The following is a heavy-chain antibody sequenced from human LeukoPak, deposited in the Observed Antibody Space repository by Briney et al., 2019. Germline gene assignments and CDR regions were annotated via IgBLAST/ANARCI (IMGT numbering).Heavy chain of an antibody. CDR1: GGSFSGYY. V-gene: IGHV4-34*01. CDR2: INHSGST. CDR3: ARGLTSGGYDYNWFDP. D-gene: IGHD5-12*01. Sequence: SETLSLTCAVYGGSFSGYYWSWIRQPPGKGLEWIGEINHSGSTNYNPSLKSRVTISVDTFKNQFSLKLSSVTAADTAVYYCARGLTSGGYDYNWFDPWGQGTLVTVSS. J-gene: IGHJ5*02.